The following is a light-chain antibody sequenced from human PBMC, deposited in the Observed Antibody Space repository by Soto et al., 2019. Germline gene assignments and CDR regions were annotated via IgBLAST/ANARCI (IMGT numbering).Light chain of an antibody. V-gene: IGKV3-20*01. CDR1: QSVSSSY. CDR3: QQYGSSPPKFT. Sequence: EIVLTQSPGTLSLSPGERATLSCRASQSVSSSYLAWNQQKTGQAPRLLIYGASSRATGIPDRFSGSGSGTDFTLTISRLEPEDFAVYYCQQYGSSPPKFTFGPGTKVDIK. CDR2: GAS. J-gene: IGKJ3*01.